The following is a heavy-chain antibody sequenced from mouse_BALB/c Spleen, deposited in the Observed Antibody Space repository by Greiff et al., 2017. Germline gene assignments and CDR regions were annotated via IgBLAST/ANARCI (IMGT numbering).Heavy chain of an antibody. CDR3: ARGSYFDY. V-gene: IGHV1-54*01. D-gene: IGHD1-1*01. J-gene: IGHJ2*01. Sequence: QVQLKESGAELVRPGTSVKVSCKASGYAFTNYLIEWVKQRPGQGLEWIGVINPGSGGTNYNEKFKGKATLTADKASSTAYMQLSSLTSDDSAVYFCARGSYFDYWGQGTTLTVSS. CDR2: INPGSGGT. CDR1: GYAFTNYL.